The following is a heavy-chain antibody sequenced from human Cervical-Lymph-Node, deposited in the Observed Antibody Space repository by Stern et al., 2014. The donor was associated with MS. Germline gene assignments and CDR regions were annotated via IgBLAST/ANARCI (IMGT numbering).Heavy chain of an antibody. CDR3: ARDHCSGGSCYEYFQH. J-gene: IGHJ1*01. Sequence: VQLVESGAEVKKPGSSVKVSCKASGGTFSSYAISWVRQAPGKGLEWMGGIIPIFGTANYAQKFQGRVTITADESTSTAYMELSSLRSEDTAVYYCARDHCSGGSCYEYFQHWGQGTLVTVSS. D-gene: IGHD2-15*01. CDR1: GGTFSSYA. V-gene: IGHV1-69*01. CDR2: IIPIFGTA.